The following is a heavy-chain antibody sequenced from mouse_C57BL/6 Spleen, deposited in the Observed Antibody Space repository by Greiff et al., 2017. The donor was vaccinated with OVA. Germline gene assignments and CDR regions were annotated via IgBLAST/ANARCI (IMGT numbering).Heavy chain of an antibody. CDR2: IDPSDSET. Sequence: QVQLQQPGAELVRPVSSVPLSCKASGYTFTSSWLHFVQHRPIQLLYWIGNIDPSDSETHYNQKFKDKATLTVDKSSSTAYMQLSSLTSEDSAVYYCARSYYSNPFAYWGQGTLVTVSA. CDR3: ARSYYSNPFAY. J-gene: IGHJ3*01. V-gene: IGHV1-52*01. D-gene: IGHD2-5*01. CDR1: GYTFTSSW.